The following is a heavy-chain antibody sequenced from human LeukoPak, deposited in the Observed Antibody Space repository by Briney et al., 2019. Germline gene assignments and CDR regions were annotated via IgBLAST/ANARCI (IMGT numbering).Heavy chain of an antibody. CDR1: GGSISSYY. J-gene: IGHJ4*02. V-gene: IGHV4-59*01. CDR2: IYYSGST. Sequence: SETLSLTCTVSGGSISSYYWSWIRQPPGKGLEWIGYIYYSGSTNYNPSLKSRVTISVDTSKNQFSLKLSSVTAADTAVYYCARDGQWLPRRGYFDYWGQGTLVTVSS. CDR3: ARDGQWLPRRGYFDY. D-gene: IGHD6-19*01.